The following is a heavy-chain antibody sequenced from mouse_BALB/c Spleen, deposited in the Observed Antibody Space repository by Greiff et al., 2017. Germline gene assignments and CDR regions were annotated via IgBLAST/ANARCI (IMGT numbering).Heavy chain of an antibody. D-gene: IGHD2-14*01. CDR2: ISSGGSYT. V-gene: IGHV5-6-4*01. CDR3: TRDSDYRYDAMDY. J-gene: IGHJ4*01. CDR1: GFTFSSYT. Sequence: DVMLVESGGGLVKPGGSLKLSCAASGFTFSSYTMSWVRQTPEKRLEWVATISSGGSYTYYPDSVKGRFTISRDNAKNTLYLQMSSLKSEDTAMYYCTRDSDYRYDAMDYWGQGTSVTVSS.